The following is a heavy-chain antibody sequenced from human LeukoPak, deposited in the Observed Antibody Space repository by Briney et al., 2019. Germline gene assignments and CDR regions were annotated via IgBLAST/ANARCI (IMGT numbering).Heavy chain of an antibody. V-gene: IGHV3-74*01. CDR1: GFPFSSYW. CDR3: ARDSTGDRGAFDI. D-gene: IGHD7-27*01. J-gene: IGHJ3*02. Sequence: GGSLRLSCAASGFPFSSYWMHWVRQVPGKGLVWVSRINGDGSSTSYADSVKGRFTISRDSSKNTLYLQMNSLRADDTAVYYCARDSTGDRGAFDIWGQGTMVTVSS. CDR2: INGDGSST.